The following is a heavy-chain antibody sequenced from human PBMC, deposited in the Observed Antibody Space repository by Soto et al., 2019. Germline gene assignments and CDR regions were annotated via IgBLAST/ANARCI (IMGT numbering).Heavy chain of an antibody. CDR1: GFTFSSYG. Sequence: PGGSLRLSCAASGFTFSSYGMHWVRQAPGKGLEWVAVIWYDGSNKYYADSVKGRFTISRDNSKNTLYLQMNSLRAEDTAVYYCARGHSGSYFHWFDPWGQGTLVTVSS. CDR3: ARGHSGSYFHWFDP. J-gene: IGHJ5*02. V-gene: IGHV3-33*01. CDR2: IWYDGSNK. D-gene: IGHD1-26*01.